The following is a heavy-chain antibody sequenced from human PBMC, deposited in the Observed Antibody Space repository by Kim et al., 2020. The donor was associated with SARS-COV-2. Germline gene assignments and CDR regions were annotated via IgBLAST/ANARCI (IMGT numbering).Heavy chain of an antibody. CDR2: IYSGGST. J-gene: IGHJ4*02. Sequence: GGSLRLSCAASGFTVSSNYMSWVRQAPGKGLEWVSVIYSGGSTYYADSVKGRFTISRDNSKNTLYLQMNSLRAEDTAVYYCATLAHDYGPNFDYWGQGTLVTVSS. CDR1: GFTVSSNY. D-gene: IGHD4-17*01. V-gene: IGHV3-66*02. CDR3: ATLAHDYGPNFDY.